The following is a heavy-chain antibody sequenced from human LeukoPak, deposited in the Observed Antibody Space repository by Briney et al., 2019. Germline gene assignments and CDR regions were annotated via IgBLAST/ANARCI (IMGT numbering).Heavy chain of an antibody. CDR1: GFTFSDYA. D-gene: IGHD3-9*01. J-gene: IGHJ4*02. CDR3: TRDFDWFRNQFDY. V-gene: IGHV3-21*01. Sequence: GGSLRLPCAASGFTFSDYAMNWVRQAPGKGLEWVSSISSSSNYVYNAASVQGRFTISRDNTKTSLYLQMNILTAEDTAVYYCTRDFDWFRNQFDYWGQGTLVTVSS. CDR2: ISSSSNYV.